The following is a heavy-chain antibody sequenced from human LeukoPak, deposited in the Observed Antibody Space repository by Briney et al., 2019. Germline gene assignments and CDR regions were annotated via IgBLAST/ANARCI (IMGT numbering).Heavy chain of an antibody. J-gene: IGHJ6*02. V-gene: IGHV4-59*08. CDR2: IYYSGST. D-gene: IGHD3-10*01. CDR3: ASTAGVIHYGMDV. Sequence: SENLSLTMAVSGVAIGSYYWSSLRHPQEKGLEWIGYIYYSGSTNYNPSLKSRVTISVDTSKNQFSLKLSSVTAADTAVYYCASTAGVIHYGMDVWGQGTTVTVSS. CDR1: GVAIGSYY.